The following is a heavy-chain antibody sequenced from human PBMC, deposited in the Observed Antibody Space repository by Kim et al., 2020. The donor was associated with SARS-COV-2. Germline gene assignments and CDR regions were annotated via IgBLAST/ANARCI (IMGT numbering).Heavy chain of an antibody. CDR2: K. V-gene: IGHV3-30*02. CDR3: ANELLPYYGMDV. Sequence: KYYADSVKGRCTISRDKSKNTMYQQMNSLRAEDTAVYYFANELLPYYGMDVWGQGTTVTVSS. D-gene: IGHD3-22*01. J-gene: IGHJ6*02.